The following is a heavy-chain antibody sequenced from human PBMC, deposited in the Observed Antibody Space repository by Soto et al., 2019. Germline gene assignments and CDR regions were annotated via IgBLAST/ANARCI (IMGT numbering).Heavy chain of an antibody. CDR2: IYYSGST. V-gene: IGHV4-59*08. Sequence: PSETLSLTCTVSGGSISSYYWSWIRQPPGKGQEWIGYIYYSGSTNYNPSLKSRVTISVDTSKNQFSLKLSSVTAEDTAVYYCANNPGYYYDSICYNFDYWGQGTLVTVSS. CDR3: ANNPGYYYDSICYNFDY. J-gene: IGHJ4*02. D-gene: IGHD3-22*01. CDR1: GGSISSYY.